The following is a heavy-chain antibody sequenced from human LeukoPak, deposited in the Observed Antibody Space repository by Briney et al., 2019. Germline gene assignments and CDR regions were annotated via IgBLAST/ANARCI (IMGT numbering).Heavy chain of an antibody. J-gene: IGHJ4*02. V-gene: IGHV4-4*07. Sequence: SETLSLTCTVSGGSISSYYWSWIRQPAGKGLEWIGRIYTSGSTNYNPSLKSRVTMSVETSKNQFSLKLRSVTAADTAVYYCARDGGYFDWLSFDYWGQGTLVTVSS. D-gene: IGHD3-9*01. CDR2: IYTSGST. CDR1: GGSISSYY. CDR3: ARDGGYFDWLSFDY.